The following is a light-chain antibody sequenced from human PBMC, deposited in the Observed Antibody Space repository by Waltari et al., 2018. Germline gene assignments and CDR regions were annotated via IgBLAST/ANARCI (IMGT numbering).Light chain of an antibody. CDR2: YND. V-gene: IGLV1-36*01. CDR1: SSHIGNND. CDR3: AAWEDSLNGVV. Sequence: QPVLTQPPSVSEAPRQRVTIPGSGSSSHIGNNDVNCYQQPPGKAPKLLIYYNDLRPSGFSALFPGPKAGTSVPLAMSGLQTEDAADDYCAAWEDSLNGVVVGGRTQFTV. J-gene: IGLJ2*01.